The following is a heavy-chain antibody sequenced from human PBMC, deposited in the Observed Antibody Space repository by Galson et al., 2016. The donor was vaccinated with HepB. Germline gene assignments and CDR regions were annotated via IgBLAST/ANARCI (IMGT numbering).Heavy chain of an antibody. CDR2: IDWAEDK. CDR3: ARMKNYYYGMDA. Sequence: PALVKPTQTLTLTCTFSGFSLSTSGMCVSWIRQPPGKALEWLALIDWAEDKYYSTSLKTRLTISKDTSKNQVVLTMTNMDPVDTATYYCARMKNYYYGMDAWGQGTLVTVSS. J-gene: IGHJ6*02. V-gene: IGHV2-70*01. CDR1: GFSLSTSGMC.